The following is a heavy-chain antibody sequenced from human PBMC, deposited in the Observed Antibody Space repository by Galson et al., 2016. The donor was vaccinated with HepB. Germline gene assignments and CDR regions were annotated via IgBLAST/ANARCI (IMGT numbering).Heavy chain of an antibody. V-gene: IGHV1-3*04. J-gene: IGHJ4*02. D-gene: IGHD3-10*01. CDR3: ARGRGANFDY. Sequence: SVKVSCKASGYTFTNYAIHWVRQAPGQSLEWMGWINTVNGNTYYSQKFQGRVIITRDTSARTAYMELSSLTSEDTALYYCARGRGANFDYWGQGTLVTVSS. CDR2: INTVNGNT. CDR1: GYTFTNYA.